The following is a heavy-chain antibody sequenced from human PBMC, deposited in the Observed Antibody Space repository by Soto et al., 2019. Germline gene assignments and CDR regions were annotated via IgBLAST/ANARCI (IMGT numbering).Heavy chain of an antibody. V-gene: IGHV4-59*01. J-gene: IGHJ4*02. CDR1: GGSISGSY. CDR3: ARSVAVPGAHIDY. CDR2: VYYTGST. Sequence: SETLSLTCSVSGGSISGSYWSWIRQSPGKGLEWLGYVYYTGSTNYSPSLRSRVSISVDTSKNEFSLRLSSVTAADTAVCFCARSVAVPGAHIDYWGQGTQVTVPQ. D-gene: IGHD6-19*01.